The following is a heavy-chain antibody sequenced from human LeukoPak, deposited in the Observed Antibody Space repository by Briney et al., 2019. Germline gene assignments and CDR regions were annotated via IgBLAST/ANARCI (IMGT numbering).Heavy chain of an antibody. CDR2: ISGSGAST. V-gene: IGHV3-23*01. CDR3: AKETDFFCGLDV. Sequence: GGSLRLSCAASGFTFSSYAMSWVRQAPGKGLEWVSGISGSGASTYYPDSVKGRFTISRDNSKNTLYLRMNSLRAEDTAVYYCAKETDFFCGLDVWGQGTTVTVSS. J-gene: IGHJ6*02. CDR1: GFTFSSYA.